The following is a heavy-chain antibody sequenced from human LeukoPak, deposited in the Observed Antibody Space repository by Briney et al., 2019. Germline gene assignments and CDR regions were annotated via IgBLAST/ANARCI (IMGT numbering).Heavy chain of an antibody. V-gene: IGHV1-18*01. CDR2: ISAYNGNT. CDR1: GYTFTRSG. J-gene: IGHJ4*02. CDR3: ARGGEYYDILTGKNQFDY. D-gene: IGHD3-9*01. Sequence: ASVKVSCKASGYTFTRSGISRVRQAPGQGLEWMGCISAYNGNTNYAQKLHGRVTMTTDTSTSTSYMELRSLRSDVTAVYSCARGGEYYDILTGKNQFDYWGQGTLVTVSS.